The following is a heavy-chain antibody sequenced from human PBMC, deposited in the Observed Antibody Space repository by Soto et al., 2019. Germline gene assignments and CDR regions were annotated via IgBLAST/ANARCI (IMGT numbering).Heavy chain of an antibody. CDR1: GGTFSNYP. CDR3: ARGNHRWLQLWYFDL. J-gene: IGHJ2*01. CDR2: IIPIFGTV. D-gene: IGHD5-12*01. Sequence: QVQLVQSGAEAKKPGSSVKVSCKASGGTFSNYPVSWVRQAPGQGLEWMGGIIPIFGTVNYAQKFQGRLTITADESPSTAYMELSSLRSEDTAVYYCARGNHRWLQLWYFDLWGRGTLVTVSS. V-gene: IGHV1-69*12.